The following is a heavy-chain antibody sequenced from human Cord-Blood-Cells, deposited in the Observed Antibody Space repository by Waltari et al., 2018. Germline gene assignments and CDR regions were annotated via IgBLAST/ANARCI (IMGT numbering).Heavy chain of an antibody. J-gene: IGHJ6*02. D-gene: IGHD7-27*01. CDR3: ATGSTGDQPYYYYGMDV. V-gene: IGHV1-24*01. Sequence: QVQLVQSGAEVKKPGASGKVSCKVPGYNLTALSMTWVRPAPGTGLEWMGGFDPEDGETIYAQKFQGRVTMTEDTSTDTAYMELSSLRSEDTAVYYCATGSTGDQPYYYYGMDVWGQGTTVTVSS. CDR1: GYNLTALS. CDR2: FDPEDGET.